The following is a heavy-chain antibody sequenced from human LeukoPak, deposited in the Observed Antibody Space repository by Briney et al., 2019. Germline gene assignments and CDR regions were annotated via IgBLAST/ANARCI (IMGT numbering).Heavy chain of an antibody. CDR3: ARVGRPGYSSGWFDP. CDR2: ISAYNGNT. D-gene: IGHD6-19*01. V-gene: IGHV1-18*01. CDR1: GYTFTSYG. J-gene: IGHJ5*02. Sequence: GASVKVSCKAAGYTFTSYGISWVRQAPGQGLEWMGWISAYNGNTNYAQKLQGRVTMTTDTSTSTAYMELSRLRSDDTAVYYCARVGRPGYSSGWFDPWGQGTLVTVSS.